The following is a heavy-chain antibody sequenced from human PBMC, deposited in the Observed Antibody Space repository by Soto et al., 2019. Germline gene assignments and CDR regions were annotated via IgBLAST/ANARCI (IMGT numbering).Heavy chain of an antibody. V-gene: IGHV1-2*02. Sequence: QVQLVQSGAEVKKPGASVKVSCKASGYNLTGYYMHWVRQAPGQGLEWMGWINTNSGGTTYAQKFQGRVTVARDTSISTAYMDLSRRRSADTAVYYCARASSIVARSLHYYGMEVWGHGTTVSVS. CDR1: GYNLTGYY. D-gene: IGHD6-6*01. CDR2: INTNSGGT. J-gene: IGHJ6*02. CDR3: ARASSIVARSLHYYGMEV.